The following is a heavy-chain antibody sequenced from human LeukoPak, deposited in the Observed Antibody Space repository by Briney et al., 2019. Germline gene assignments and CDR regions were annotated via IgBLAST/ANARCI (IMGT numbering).Heavy chain of an antibody. V-gene: IGHV3-53*01. D-gene: IGHD2-15*01. CDR1: GGSFSGYY. J-gene: IGHJ3*02. CDR3: ARGYCSGGSCGDAFDI. CDR2: IYSGGST. Sequence: PSETLSLTCAVYGGSFSGYYWSWVRQAPGKGLEWVSVIYSGGSTYYADSVKGRFTISRDNSKSTLYLQMNSLRAEDTAVYYCARGYCSGGSCGDAFDIWGQGIMVTVSS.